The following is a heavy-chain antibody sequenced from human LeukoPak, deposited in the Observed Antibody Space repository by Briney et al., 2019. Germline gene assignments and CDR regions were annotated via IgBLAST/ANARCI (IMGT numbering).Heavy chain of an antibody. CDR2: ITTNGRST. Sequence: SGGSLRLSCSASGFTFSASAVHWVRQAPGKGLQFVSAITTNGRSTYYADSVKGRFTISRDNSENTLYLQMSSLRTDDTAVYYCVRDLTWGQGTLVTVSS. D-gene: IGHD4/OR15-4a*01. CDR3: VRDLT. CDR1: GFTFSASA. J-gene: IGHJ4*02. V-gene: IGHV3-64D*06.